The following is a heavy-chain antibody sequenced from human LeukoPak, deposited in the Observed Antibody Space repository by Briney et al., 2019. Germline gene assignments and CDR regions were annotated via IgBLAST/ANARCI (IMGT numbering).Heavy chain of an antibody. V-gene: IGHV4-59*08. J-gene: IGHJ4*02. D-gene: IGHD4-17*01. Sequence: SETLSLTCTVSGGSISSHYWSWIRQPPGKGLEWIGYIYYSGSTNYNPSLKSRVTISVDTSKNQFSLKLSSVTAADTAVYYCARHDYGDYVGPFDYWGQGTLVTVSS. CDR3: ARHDYGDYVGPFDY. CDR1: GGSISSHY. CDR2: IYYSGST.